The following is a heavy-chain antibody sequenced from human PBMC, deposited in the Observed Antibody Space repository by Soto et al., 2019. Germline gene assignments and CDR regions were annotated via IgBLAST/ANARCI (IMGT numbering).Heavy chain of an antibody. CDR1: GFTFSSYS. V-gene: IGHV3-21*01. CDR2: ISSSSSYI. J-gene: IGHJ4*02. CDR3: ARYIVATSTNYFDY. Sequence: GGSLRLSCAASGFTFSSYSMNWVRQAPGKGLEWVSSISSSSSYIYYADSVKGRFTISRDNAKNSLYLQMNSLRAEDTAVYYCARYIVATSTNYFDYWGQGTLVTVSS. D-gene: IGHD5-12*01.